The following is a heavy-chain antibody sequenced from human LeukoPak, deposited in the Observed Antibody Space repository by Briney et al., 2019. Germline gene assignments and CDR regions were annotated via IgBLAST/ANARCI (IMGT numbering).Heavy chain of an antibody. Sequence: GGSLRLSCAASGFTFSSYGMHWVRQAPGKGLEWVANIKYDGTHKFYADSVKGRFTISRDNAKNSLFLEMNSLRADDTAVYFCASSHDSSGNDWGQGTLVTVSS. CDR1: GFTFSSYG. CDR3: ASSHDSSGND. D-gene: IGHD3-22*01. J-gene: IGHJ4*02. V-gene: IGHV3-7*01. CDR2: IKYDGTHK.